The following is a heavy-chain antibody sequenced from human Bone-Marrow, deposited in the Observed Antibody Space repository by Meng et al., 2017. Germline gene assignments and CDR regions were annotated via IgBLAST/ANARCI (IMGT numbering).Heavy chain of an antibody. J-gene: IGHJ6*02. Sequence: SCAASGFTFSSYSMNWVRQAPGKGLEWVSSISSSSSYIYYADSVKGRFTISRDNAKNSLYLQMNSLRAEDTAVYYCARCRIAVAATNFYYYYYYGMDVWGQGTTVTVSS. D-gene: IGHD2-15*01. V-gene: IGHV3-21*01. CDR2: ISSSSSYI. CDR1: GFTFSSYS. CDR3: ARCRIAVAATNFYYYYYYGMDV.